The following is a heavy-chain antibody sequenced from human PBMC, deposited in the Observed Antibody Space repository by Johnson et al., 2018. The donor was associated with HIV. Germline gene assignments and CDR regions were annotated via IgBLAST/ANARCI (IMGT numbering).Heavy chain of an antibody. V-gene: IGHV3-30-3*01. Sequence: VQLVESGGGSVQPGGSLRLSCAASGFTFSSYAMHWVRQAPGKGLEWVAVISYEGSNKYYADSVKGRFTISRDNSKNTLYLQMNSLRAEDTALYYCARVSCSSTSCLGDGAFDIWGQGTMVTVSS. CDR1: GFTFSSYA. CDR3: ARVSCSSTSCLGDGAFDI. D-gene: IGHD2-2*01. CDR2: ISYEGSNK. J-gene: IGHJ3*02.